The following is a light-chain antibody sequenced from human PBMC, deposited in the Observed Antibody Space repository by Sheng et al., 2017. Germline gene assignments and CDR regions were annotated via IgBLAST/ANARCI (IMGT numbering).Light chain of an antibody. CDR3: SSYVGSNSYV. J-gene: IGLJ1*01. Sequence: QSALTQPASVSGSPGQSITISCTGTSSDVGGYNYVSWYQQHQGEAPKLMIFEVSKRPSGVPDRFSGSKSGNTASLTVSGLQAEDEADYYCSSYVGSNSYVFGSGTRVTVL. V-gene: IGLV2-8*01. CDR2: EVS. CDR1: SSDVGGYNY.